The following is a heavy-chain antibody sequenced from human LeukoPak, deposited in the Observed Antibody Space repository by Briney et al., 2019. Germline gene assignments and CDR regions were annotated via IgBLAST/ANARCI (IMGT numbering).Heavy chain of an antibody. D-gene: IGHD5-24*01. CDR1: GFTVSSNY. Sequence: GGSLRLSCAASGFTVSSNYMSWVRQAPGKGLEWVSVIYSGGSTYYADSVKGRFTISRDNSKNTLFLQMNSLRAEDTAVYYCARGDGYNFFDAWGQGTLVTVSS. CDR3: ARGDGYNFFDA. J-gene: IGHJ4*02. CDR2: IYSGGST. V-gene: IGHV3-66*01.